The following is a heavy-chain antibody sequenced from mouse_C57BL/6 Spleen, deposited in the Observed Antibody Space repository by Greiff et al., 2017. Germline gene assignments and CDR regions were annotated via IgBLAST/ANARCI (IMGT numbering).Heavy chain of an antibody. CDR3: ARGYMGGYFDV. Sequence: QVQLKQSGAELARPGASVKMSCKASGYTFTSYTMHWVKQRPGQGLEWIGYINPSSGYTKYNQKFKDKATLTADKSSSTAYMQLSSLTSEDSAVYYCARGYMGGYFDVWGTGTTVTVSS. CDR2: INPSSGYT. D-gene: IGHD2-14*01. CDR1: GYTFTSYT. J-gene: IGHJ1*03. V-gene: IGHV1-4*01.